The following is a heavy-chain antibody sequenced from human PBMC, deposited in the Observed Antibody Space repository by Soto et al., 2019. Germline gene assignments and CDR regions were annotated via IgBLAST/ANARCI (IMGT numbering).Heavy chain of an antibody. CDR1: GFSFDDYA. CDR3: ATSTGGTANGMGV. D-gene: IGHD2-8*02. Sequence: EVQVVESGGGLVQPGRSLRLSCAASGFSFDDYAMHWVRHAPGKGLEWVSGISWNSGTIGYADAVKGRFTISRDNAKNSLYLQMNSLRAEDTALYYCATSTGGTANGMGVWGQGTTVTVSS. J-gene: IGHJ6*02. CDR2: ISWNSGTI. V-gene: IGHV3-9*01.